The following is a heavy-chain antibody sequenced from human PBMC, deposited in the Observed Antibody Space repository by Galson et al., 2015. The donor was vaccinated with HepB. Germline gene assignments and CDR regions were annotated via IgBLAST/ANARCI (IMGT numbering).Heavy chain of an antibody. CDR2: MSGSGGST. CDR3: AKNPYYASNGYYSFDY. D-gene: IGHD3-22*01. V-gene: IGHV3-23*01. Sequence: SLRLSCAASGFRFNNYAMSWVRRAPGKGLEWVPGMSGSGGSTYYVDSVKGRFTISRDYSQNPLWLPMNRLRVEYTAVYYCAKNPYYASNGYYSFDYWGRGTLVTVSS. J-gene: IGHJ4*02. CDR1: GFRFNNYA.